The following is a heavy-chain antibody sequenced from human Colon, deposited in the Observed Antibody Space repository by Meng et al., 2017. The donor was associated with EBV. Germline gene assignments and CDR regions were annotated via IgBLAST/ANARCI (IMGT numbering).Heavy chain of an antibody. CDR1: GGSMSSGDYF. V-gene: IGHV4-30-4*01. J-gene: IGHJ4*02. Sequence: VQVQESGPRLVKPSQXLSLTCTVSGGSMSSGDYFWNWIRQPPGKGLEWIGYIYYSGNTYYNPSLKSRVTISMDTSKNQFSLRLSSVTAADTAVYYCARNYYFDDWGQGTLVTVSS. CDR2: IYYSGNT. CDR3: ARNYYFDD.